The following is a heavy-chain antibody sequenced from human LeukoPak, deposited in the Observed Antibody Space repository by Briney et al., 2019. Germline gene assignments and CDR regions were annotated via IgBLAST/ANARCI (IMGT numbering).Heavy chain of an antibody. CDR1: GYTFTSYG. V-gene: IGHV1-18*01. CDR3: ARGRQQLVAGYYFDY. Sequence: GASVKVSCKASGYTFTSYGISWVRQAPGQGLEWMGWISGYNGNTNYAQKFQGRVTMTTDTSTSTAYMELRCLRSDDTAVYYCARGRQQLVAGYYFDYWGQGTLVTVSS. D-gene: IGHD6-13*01. CDR2: ISGYNGNT. J-gene: IGHJ4*02.